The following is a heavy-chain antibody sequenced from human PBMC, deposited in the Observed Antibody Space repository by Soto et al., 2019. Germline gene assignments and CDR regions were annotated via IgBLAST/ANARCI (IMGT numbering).Heavy chain of an antibody. CDR3: AKNTRGYSSSRYYFDY. CDR2: ISGSGGST. D-gene: IGHD6-6*01. J-gene: IGHJ4*02. CDR1: GFTFSSYA. V-gene: IGHV3-23*01. Sequence: GGSLRLSCAASGFTFSSYAMSWVRQAPGKRLEWVSAISGSGGSTYYADSVKGRFTIPRDNSKNTLYLQMNSLRAEDTAVYYCAKNTRGYSSSRYYFDYWGQGTLVTVSS.